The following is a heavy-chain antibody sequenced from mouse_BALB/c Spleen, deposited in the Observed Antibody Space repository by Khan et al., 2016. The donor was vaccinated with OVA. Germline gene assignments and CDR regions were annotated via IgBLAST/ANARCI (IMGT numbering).Heavy chain of an antibody. Sequence: QVQLKESGPELKKPGETVKISCKASGHTFTNFGMNWVKQAPGKGLKWMGWINTYTGEPTYADDFNGRFAFSLEASASTAYLQINNLTNEDTATYYCAGPLYSSYAMDVGGEGTSVTVSS. CDR3: AGPLYSSYAMDV. CDR1: GHTFTNFG. CDR2: INTYTGEP. J-gene: IGHJ4*01. D-gene: IGHD2-1*01. V-gene: IGHV9-3-1*01.